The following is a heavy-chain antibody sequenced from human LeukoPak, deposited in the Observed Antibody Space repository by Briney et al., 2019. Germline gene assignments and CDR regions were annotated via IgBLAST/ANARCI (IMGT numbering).Heavy chain of an antibody. Sequence: GGSLRLSCEASGFTFTTYSMTWVRQAPGKGLEWVGHIKTTTDGGSTDYAAPVKGRFTISRDDSKNTLFLQMNSLKTEDTAVYYCTTFTHYFDSSGYLNFDMDVWGKGTTVTISS. V-gene: IGHV3-15*01. J-gene: IGHJ6*03. CDR2: IKTTTDGGST. CDR1: GFTFTTYS. D-gene: IGHD3-22*01. CDR3: TTFTHYFDSSGYLNFDMDV.